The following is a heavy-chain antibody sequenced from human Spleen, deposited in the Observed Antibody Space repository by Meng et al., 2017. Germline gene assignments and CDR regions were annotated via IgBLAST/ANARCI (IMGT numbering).Heavy chain of an antibody. D-gene: IGHD5-12*01. V-gene: IGHV4-31*03. CDR3: ARDRLRQLDS. J-gene: IGHJ4*02. CDR2: VYYNGNT. CDR1: GGSISSAGFF. Sequence: QVQLQESGPGLVKPSETLSLTCTVSGGSISSAGFFWSWIRHHPGKGLEWIVSVYYNGNTYSNPALKSRVTSSVDTSKNQFSLRLTSVTAADTAMYYCARDRLRQLDSWGQGTRVTVSS.